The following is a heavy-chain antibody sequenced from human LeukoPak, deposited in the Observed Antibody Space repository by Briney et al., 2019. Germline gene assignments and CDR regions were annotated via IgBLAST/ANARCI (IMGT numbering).Heavy chain of an antibody. CDR3: ARYRSISAAVPRYFVP. CDR1: GGSISSYY. CDR2: IYYSGST. J-gene: IGHJ5*02. D-gene: IGHD6-13*01. Sequence: SETLSLTCTVSGGSISSYYWSWIRQPPGKGLEWIGYIYYSGSTNYNPSLKSRVTMSVDTSNNQFSMRLNSVTAADTAVYYCARYRSISAAVPRYFVPWGQGSLVTVSS. V-gene: IGHV4-59*08.